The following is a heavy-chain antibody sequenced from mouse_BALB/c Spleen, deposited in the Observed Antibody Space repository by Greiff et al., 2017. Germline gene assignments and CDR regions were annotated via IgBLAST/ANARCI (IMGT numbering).Heavy chain of an antibody. Sequence: QVQLKQSGAELVRPGTSVKISCKASGYTFTNYWLGWVKQRPGHGLEWIGDIYPGGGYTNYNEKFKGKATLTADTSSSTAYMQLSSLTSEDSAVYFCARRGVRNAMDYWGQGTSVTVSS. J-gene: IGHJ4*01. V-gene: IGHV1-63*02. D-gene: IGHD2-2*01. CDR3: ARRGVRNAMDY. CDR2: IYPGGGYT. CDR1: GYTFTNYW.